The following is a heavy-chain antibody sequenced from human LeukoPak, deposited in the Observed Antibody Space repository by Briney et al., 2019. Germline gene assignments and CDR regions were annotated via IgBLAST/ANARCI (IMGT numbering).Heavy chain of an antibody. Sequence: SETLSLTCTVSGGSISSYYWSWIRQPPGKGLEWIGYIYYSGSTNYNPSLKSRVTISVDTSKNQFSLKLTSVTAADTAIYYCARGYYYDSSGTPAIWGQGTMVTVSS. J-gene: IGHJ3*02. V-gene: IGHV4-59*12. CDR1: GGSISSYY. CDR3: ARGYYYDSSGTPAI. CDR2: IYYSGST. D-gene: IGHD3-22*01.